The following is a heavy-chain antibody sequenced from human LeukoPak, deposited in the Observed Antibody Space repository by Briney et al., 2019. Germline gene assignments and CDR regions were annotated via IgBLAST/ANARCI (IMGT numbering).Heavy chain of an antibody. V-gene: IGHV3-48*04. CDR1: GFTFSSYS. Sequence: GGSLRLSCAASGFTFSSYSMNWVRQAPGKGLEWVSYISSSSWNIHYADSVKGRFTISRDNGRNSLYVQMNSLRAEDTAVYYCASGGSYFDSSGGNDAFDIWGQGTMVTVSS. CDR3: ASGGSYFDSSGGNDAFDI. CDR2: ISSSSWNI. D-gene: IGHD3-22*01. J-gene: IGHJ3*02.